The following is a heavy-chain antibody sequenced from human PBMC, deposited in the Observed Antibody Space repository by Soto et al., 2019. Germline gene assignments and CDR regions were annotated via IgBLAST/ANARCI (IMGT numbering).Heavy chain of an antibody. V-gene: IGHV4-59*08. Sequence: ASETLSLTCTVSGGSITSYYWSWIRQPPGKGLELIGYIYYSGSAKYNPSLKSRVTISVDTSKNQFSVKLSSVTAADTAVYYCARGYSYGYGLYFDYWGQGTLVTVSS. CDR1: GGSITSYY. CDR3: ARGYSYGYGLYFDY. J-gene: IGHJ4*02. D-gene: IGHD5-18*01. CDR2: IYYSGSA.